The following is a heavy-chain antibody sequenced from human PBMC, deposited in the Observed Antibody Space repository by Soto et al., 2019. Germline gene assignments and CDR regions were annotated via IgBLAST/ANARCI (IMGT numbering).Heavy chain of an antibody. Sequence: QITLKESGPTLVKPTQTLTLTCTFPGFSLSPSGLGGGWFVHPPGKALEGLALFYWDDDKRYSPSLKSRLTITKDTSKNQVVLTMTNMDPVDTATYYCAHSGSAYCGGDCSGWFDPWGQGTLVTVSS. V-gene: IGHV2-5*02. D-gene: IGHD2-21*02. J-gene: IGHJ5*02. CDR1: GFSLSPSGLG. CDR3: AHSGSAYCGGDCSGWFDP. CDR2: FYWDDDK.